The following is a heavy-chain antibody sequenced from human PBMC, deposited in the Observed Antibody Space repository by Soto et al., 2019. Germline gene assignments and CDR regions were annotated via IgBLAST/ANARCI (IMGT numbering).Heavy chain of an antibody. CDR3: ASPRLKLQKGRYYGMDV. CDR2: IIPIFGTA. D-gene: IGHD4-4*01. Sequence: QVQLVQSGAEVKKPGSSVKVSCKASGGTFSSYAISWVRQAPGQGLEWMGGIIPIFGTANYAQKFQGRVTITADESTSTAYMELSSLRSEDTAVYYCASPRLKLQKGRYYGMDVWGQGTTVTVSS. V-gene: IGHV1-69*01. J-gene: IGHJ6*02. CDR1: GGTFSSYA.